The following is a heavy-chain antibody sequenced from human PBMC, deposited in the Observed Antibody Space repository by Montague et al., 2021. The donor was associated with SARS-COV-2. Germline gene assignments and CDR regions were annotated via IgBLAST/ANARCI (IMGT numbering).Heavy chain of an antibody. D-gene: IGHD2-15*01. V-gene: IGHV3-30-3*01. J-gene: IGHJ4*02. CDR2: ISYDGSNK. CDR3: ARDGWSTVVVVAATPGLDY. CDR1: GFTFSNYA. Sequence: SLRLSCAASGFTFSNYAMHWVRQAPGKGLEWVAVISYDGSNKYYADSVKGRFTISRDNSKNTLYLQMNSLRAEDTAVYYCARDGWSTVVVVAATPGLDYWGQGTLVTVSS.